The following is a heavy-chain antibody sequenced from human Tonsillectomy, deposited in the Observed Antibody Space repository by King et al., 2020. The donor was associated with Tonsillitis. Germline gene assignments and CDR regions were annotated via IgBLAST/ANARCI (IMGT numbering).Heavy chain of an antibody. J-gene: IGHJ4*02. D-gene: IGHD1-26*01. V-gene: IGHV3-74*01. Sequence: DVQLVESGGGLVQPGGSLRLSCAASGFTFSSYWIHWVRQAPGKGLVWVSCINTDGSSTAYADSVKGRFTISRDNARNTLYLQMNSLRTEDTAVYYCTRGLVGVTGWGDYSGQGALVTVSS. CDR1: GFTFSSYW. CDR2: INTDGSST. CDR3: TRGLVGVTGWGDY.